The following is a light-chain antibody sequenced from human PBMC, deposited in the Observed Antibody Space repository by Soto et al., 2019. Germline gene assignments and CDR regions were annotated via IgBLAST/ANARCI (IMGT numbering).Light chain of an antibody. J-gene: IGKJ1*01. CDR3: QQYNNWPRT. CDR1: QIVSSN. Sequence: EIVITQSPATLSVSPGERATLSCRASQIVSSNLARYQQKPGQAPRLLIYGASTRATGIPARFSGSGSGTEFTLTISSLQSEDFAVYYCQQYNNWPRTFGQGTKVDIK. CDR2: GAS. V-gene: IGKV3-15*01.